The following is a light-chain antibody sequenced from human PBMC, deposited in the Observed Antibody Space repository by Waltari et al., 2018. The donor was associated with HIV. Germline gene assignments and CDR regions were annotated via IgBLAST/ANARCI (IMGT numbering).Light chain of an antibody. Sequence: DIQVTQSPSSVSASVGDRVTITCRASQGIYRWLAWYQQIPVKAPKRLIYAASSSESGVPSRFSGRGSGTDFTLTISSLQPEDFATYSCQKADRFPLTFGGGTKVEIK. CDR2: AAS. CDR1: QGIYRW. CDR3: QKADRFPLT. V-gene: IGKV1-12*01. J-gene: IGKJ4*01.